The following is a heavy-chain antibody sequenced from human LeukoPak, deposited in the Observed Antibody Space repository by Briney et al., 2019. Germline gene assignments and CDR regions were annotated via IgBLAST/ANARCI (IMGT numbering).Heavy chain of an antibody. J-gene: IGHJ4*02. CDR1: GFTFSSYA. Sequence: PGGSLRLSCAASGFTFSSYAMHWVRQAPGKGLEYVSAISSNGGSTYYANSVKGRFTISRDNSKNTLYPQMGGLRAEDMAVYYCARAYYDYGDYGLDYWGQGTLVTVSS. CDR3: ARAYYDYGDYGLDY. V-gene: IGHV3-64*01. D-gene: IGHD4-17*01. CDR2: ISSNGGST.